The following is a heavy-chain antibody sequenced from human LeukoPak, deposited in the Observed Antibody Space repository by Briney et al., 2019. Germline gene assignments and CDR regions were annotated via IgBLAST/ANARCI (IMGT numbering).Heavy chain of an antibody. D-gene: IGHD1-26*01. CDR2: IRSKAYGGTT. Sequence: PGGSLRLSCTASGITFGDYFMSWFRQAPGKRLEWVGFIRSKAYGGTTDYAASVKGRFTISRDDSKSIAYLQMNGLKIGDTAVYFCCRDTPLVAATPFDSWGQGTLVTVSS. V-gene: IGHV3-49*03. CDR3: CRDTPLVAATPFDS. J-gene: IGHJ5*01. CDR1: GITFGDYF.